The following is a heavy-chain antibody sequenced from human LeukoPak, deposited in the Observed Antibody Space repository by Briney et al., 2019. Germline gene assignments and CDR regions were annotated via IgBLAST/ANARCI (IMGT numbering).Heavy chain of an antibody. D-gene: IGHD2-2*01. CDR3: ARLGNFSTTSRSAIDY. V-gene: IGHV5-51*01. CDR1: GYIFRTYW. CDR2: IYPGDSDT. Sequence: TGESLKISCKGSGYIFRTYWIGWVRQMPGKGLEWMGIIYPGDSDTRYSPSFQGQVTISADKSISTAFLHWSSLKASDTAMYYCARLGNFSTTSRSAIDYWGQRTLVTVSS. J-gene: IGHJ4*02.